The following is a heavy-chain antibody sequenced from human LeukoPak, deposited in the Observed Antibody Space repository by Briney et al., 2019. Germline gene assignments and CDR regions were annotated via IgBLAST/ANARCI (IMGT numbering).Heavy chain of an antibody. J-gene: IGHJ4*02. CDR2: ISRRGSTK. Sequence: PGGSLRLSCAASGFTFSDYNMRWIRQAPGKGLEWVSSISRRGSTKYYADSVKGRFTISRDNAKNTLFLQMNSLRAEDTAVYYCARDGTYSSSVAHDYWGQGTLVTVSS. CDR3: ARDGTYSSSVAHDY. CDR1: GFTFSDYN. D-gene: IGHD6-13*01. V-gene: IGHV3-11*01.